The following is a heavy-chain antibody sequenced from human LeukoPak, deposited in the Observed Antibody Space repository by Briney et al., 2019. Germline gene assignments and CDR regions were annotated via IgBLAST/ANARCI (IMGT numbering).Heavy chain of an antibody. CDR2: INQDGSEK. Sequence: GGSLRVSCAASGFTFSRYWMSWVRQAPGKGLEWVANINQDGSEKYYVDSVKGRFTISRDNAKNSLYLQMNSLRAEDTAVYYCASDRDYYDRSGYLFDYWGQGTLVTVSS. D-gene: IGHD3-22*01. J-gene: IGHJ4*02. CDR1: GFTFSRYW. CDR3: ASDRDYYDRSGYLFDY. V-gene: IGHV3-7*01.